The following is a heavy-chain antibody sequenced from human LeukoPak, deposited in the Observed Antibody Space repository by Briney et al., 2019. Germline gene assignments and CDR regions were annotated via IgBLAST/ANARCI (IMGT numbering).Heavy chain of an antibody. CDR2: IFYNGNT. CDR3: LRIFDSYNAFDI. D-gene: IGHD3-22*01. V-gene: IGHV4-31*03. Sequence: PSETLSLTCTVSGGSISIGDYYWSWIRQHPRKGLDRNGYIFYNGNTYYNPSLKSRLTISGDTSENQFSLKLRSATAADTAVYYCLRIFDSYNAFDIWGQGTMVTVSS. CDR1: GGSISIGDYY. J-gene: IGHJ3*02.